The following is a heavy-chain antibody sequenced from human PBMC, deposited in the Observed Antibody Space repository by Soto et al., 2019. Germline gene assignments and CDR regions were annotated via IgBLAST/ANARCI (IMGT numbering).Heavy chain of an antibody. CDR2: ISNNGSDT. CDR1: GLPFGDNW. V-gene: IGHV3-74*01. Sequence: GGSLRLSCAASGLPFGDNWMHWVRQAPGKGLVWVSRISNNGSDTTYADSVRGRFTVSRDNAKNTLYLQMNSLRAEDTAVYYCARPRYSSSWYAFDIWGQGTMVTVSS. J-gene: IGHJ3*02. D-gene: IGHD6-13*01. CDR3: ARPRYSSSWYAFDI.